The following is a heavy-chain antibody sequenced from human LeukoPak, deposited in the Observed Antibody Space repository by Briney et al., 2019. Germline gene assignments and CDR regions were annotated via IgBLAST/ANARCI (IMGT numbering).Heavy chain of an antibody. CDR3: CGYYSDTSGYRY. D-gene: IGHD3-22*01. J-gene: IGHJ4*02. V-gene: IGHV3-21*04. CDR2: ISSSSSYI. CDR1: GFTFSSYS. Sequence: GGSLRLSCAASGFTFSSYSMNWVRQAPGKGLEWVSSISSSSSYIYYADSVKGRFTISRDNAKNSLYLQMNSLRAEDTAVYFCCGYYSDTSGYRYWGQGTLVTVSS.